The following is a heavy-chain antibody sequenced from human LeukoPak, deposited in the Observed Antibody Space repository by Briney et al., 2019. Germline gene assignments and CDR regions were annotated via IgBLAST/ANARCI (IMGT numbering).Heavy chain of an antibody. CDR2: INQGGSDK. J-gene: IGHJ4*02. CDR1: GFTFSGHL. CDR3: TRDRSRAEDD. D-gene: IGHD1-14*01. Sequence: GGSLRLSCAASGFTFSGHLMSWVRQAPGKGLEWVANINQGGSDKYYVDSVKGRFTISRDNANNLLYLQMNSLRGEDTAVYYCTRDRSRAEDDWGQGTLVTVSS. V-gene: IGHV3-7*01.